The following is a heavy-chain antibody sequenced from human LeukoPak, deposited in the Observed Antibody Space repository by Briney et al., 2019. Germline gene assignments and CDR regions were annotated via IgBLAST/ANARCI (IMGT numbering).Heavy chain of an antibody. V-gene: IGHV4-59*01. Sequence: SETLSLTCAVYGGSFSSYYWSWIRQPPGKGLEWIGYIYYSGSTNYNPSLKSRVTISVDTSKNQFSLKLSSVTAADTAVYYCARTLYDFWSGYYSWFDPWGQGTLVTVSS. CDR3: ARTLYDFWSGYYSWFDP. CDR2: IYYSGST. J-gene: IGHJ5*02. CDR1: GGSFSSYY. D-gene: IGHD3-3*01.